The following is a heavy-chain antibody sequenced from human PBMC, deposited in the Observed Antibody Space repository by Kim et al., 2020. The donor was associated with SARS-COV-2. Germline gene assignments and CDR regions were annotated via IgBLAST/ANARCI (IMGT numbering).Heavy chain of an antibody. D-gene: IGHD3-10*01. CDR3: ARGVGRWLPYFDY. V-gene: IGHV1-3*01. Sequence: YSQMFQGRVPITRDTAASTSYMVLSSLRSEETAVYYCARGVGRWLPYFDYWGQGTLVTVSS. J-gene: IGHJ4*02.